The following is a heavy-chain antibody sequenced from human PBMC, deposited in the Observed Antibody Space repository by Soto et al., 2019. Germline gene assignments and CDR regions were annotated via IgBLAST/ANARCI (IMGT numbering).Heavy chain of an antibody. CDR3: ARHRLLWFGEVSDKRAFDY. Sequence: SETLSLTCAVYGGSFSGYYWSWIRNRPGQGLEWIGSIFHIGSTYYNPSLKSRVTISVDTSKNQFSLKVSSVTAADTAVYYCARHRLLWFGEVSDKRAFDYWGQGTKVTVSS. D-gene: IGHD3-10*01. CDR1: GGSFSGYY. J-gene: IGHJ4*02. V-gene: IGHV4-34*12. CDR2: IFHIGST.